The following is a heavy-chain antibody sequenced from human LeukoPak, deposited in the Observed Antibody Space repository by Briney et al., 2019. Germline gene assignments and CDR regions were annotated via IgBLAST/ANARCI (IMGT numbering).Heavy chain of an antibody. Sequence: PSETLSLTCIVSGDSISSTYWSWIRQPPGKGLEWIGYIFYTGITNYNPFLKSRVTISIDTSRRHFSLRLSSVTAADTAVYYCARHTSYGGNSAFDYWGQGTLVTVSS. D-gene: IGHD4-23*01. V-gene: IGHV4-59*08. J-gene: IGHJ4*02. CDR3: ARHTSYGGNSAFDY. CDR1: GDSISSTY. CDR2: IFYTGIT.